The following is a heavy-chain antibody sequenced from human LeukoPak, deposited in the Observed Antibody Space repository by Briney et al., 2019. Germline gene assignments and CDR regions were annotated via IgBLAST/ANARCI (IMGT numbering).Heavy chain of an antibody. D-gene: IGHD7-27*01. CDR3: ARESNWAYYFDY. CDR2: IYSSGST. CDR1: GGPISTYY. Sequence: PSETLSLTCTVSGGPISTYYWSWIRQPAGKGLEWIGRIYSSGSTYHNPSLKSRVTMSVDTSKNQFSLKVSSVTAADTAVYYCARESNWAYYFDYWGQGSLVTVSS. V-gene: IGHV4-4*07. J-gene: IGHJ4*02.